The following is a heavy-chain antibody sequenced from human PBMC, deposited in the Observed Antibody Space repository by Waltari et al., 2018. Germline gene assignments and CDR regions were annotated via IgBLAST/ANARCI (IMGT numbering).Heavy chain of an antibody. CDR3: ARDRQQRRYEYFQH. Sequence: EVQLVESGGGLVKPGGSLRLSCAASGFTFSSYSMNWVRQAPGKGLEWVSSISSSSSYIYYADSVKGRFTISRDNAKNSLYLQMNSLRAEDTAVYYCARDRQQRRYEYFQHWGQGTLVTVSS. CDR1: GFTFSSYS. V-gene: IGHV3-21*01. D-gene: IGHD6-25*01. J-gene: IGHJ1*01. CDR2: ISSSSSYI.